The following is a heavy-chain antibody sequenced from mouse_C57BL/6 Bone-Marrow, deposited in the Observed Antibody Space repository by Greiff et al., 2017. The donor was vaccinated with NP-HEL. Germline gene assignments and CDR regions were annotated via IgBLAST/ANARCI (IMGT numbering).Heavy chain of an antibody. J-gene: IGHJ4*01. CDR3: ARHEDSGNSFFYAMDY. D-gene: IGHD2-1*01. CDR1: GYTFTEYT. Sequence: QVQLKESGAELVKPGASVKLSCKASGYTFTEYTIHWVKQRSGQGLEWIGWFYPGSGSIKYNEKFKDKATLTADKSSSTVYMELSRLTSEDSAVYFCARHEDSGNSFFYAMDYWGQGTSVTVSS. V-gene: IGHV1-62-2*01. CDR2: FYPGSGSI.